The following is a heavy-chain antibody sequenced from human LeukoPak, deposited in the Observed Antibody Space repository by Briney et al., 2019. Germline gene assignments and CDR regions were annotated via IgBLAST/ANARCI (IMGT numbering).Heavy chain of an antibody. CDR3: ARHVFWSSYYVIDY. V-gene: IGHV4-4*09. CDR1: GGSISSYY. Sequence: PSETLSLTCTVSGGSISSYYWSWIRQPPGKGLEWIGYIYTSGSTNYNPSLKSRVTISVDTSKNQFSLKLSSVTAADTAVYYCARHVFWSSYYVIDYWGQGTLVTVSS. J-gene: IGHJ4*02. D-gene: IGHD3-3*01. CDR2: IYTSGST.